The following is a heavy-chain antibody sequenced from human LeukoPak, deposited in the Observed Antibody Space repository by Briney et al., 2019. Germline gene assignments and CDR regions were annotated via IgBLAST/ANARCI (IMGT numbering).Heavy chain of an antibody. CDR3: ARRGYFDWLSLY. V-gene: IGHV1-2*02. CDR1: GYTFTGYY. Sequence: PSVKVSCKAAGYTFTGYYMQWVRQAPGQGLEWMGWINPNSGGTNYAQKFQGRVTMTRDTSISTAYMELSRLRSDDTAVYYCARRGYFDWLSLYWGQGTLVTVSS. D-gene: IGHD3-9*01. J-gene: IGHJ4*02. CDR2: INPNSGGT.